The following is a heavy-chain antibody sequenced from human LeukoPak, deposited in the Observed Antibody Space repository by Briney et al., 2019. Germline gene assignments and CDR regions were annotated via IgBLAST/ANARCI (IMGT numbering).Heavy chain of an antibody. Sequence: RVASVKVSCKASGYTFTGYYMHWVRQAPGQGLEWMERINPNSGGTNYAQKFQGRVTMTRDTSISTAYMELSRLTSDDTAVYYCAGSNIAVTGTLWLYWGQGTLVTVSS. V-gene: IGHV1-2*06. CDR1: GYTFTGYY. CDR3: AGSNIAVTGTLWLY. J-gene: IGHJ4*02. D-gene: IGHD6-19*01. CDR2: INPNSGGT.